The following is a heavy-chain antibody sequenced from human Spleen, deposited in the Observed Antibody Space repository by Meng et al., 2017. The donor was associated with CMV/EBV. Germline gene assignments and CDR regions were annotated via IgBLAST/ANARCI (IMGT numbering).Heavy chain of an antibody. CDR3: ARAGSGWYGGGLDY. V-gene: IGHV1-69*10. CDR1: GGIFSSYA. CDR2: IITTPGTV. Sequence: SVKVSCKASGGIFSSYAISWVRQAPGQGLEWMGGIITTPGTVNYAQKFQGRVTLTRNTSISTAYMELNSLRFEDTAVYYCARAGSGWYGGGLDYWGQGTLVTVSS. D-gene: IGHD6-19*01. J-gene: IGHJ4*02.